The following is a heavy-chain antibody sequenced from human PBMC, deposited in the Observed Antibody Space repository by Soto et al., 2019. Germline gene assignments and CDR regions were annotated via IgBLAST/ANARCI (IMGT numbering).Heavy chain of an antibody. Sequence: ASVKVSCKASGYTFTGYYMHWVRQAPGQRLEWMGWINPNSGGTNYAQKFQGWVTMTRDTSIGTAYMELSRLRSDDTAVYYCARESRPSWYSSSWFFDYWGQGTLVTVSS. V-gene: IGHV1-2*04. CDR1: GYTFTGYY. J-gene: IGHJ4*02. D-gene: IGHD6-13*01. CDR2: INPNSGGT. CDR3: ARESRPSWYSSSWFFDY.